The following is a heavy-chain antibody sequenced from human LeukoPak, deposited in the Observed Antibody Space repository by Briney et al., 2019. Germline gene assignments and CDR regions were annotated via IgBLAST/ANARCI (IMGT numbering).Heavy chain of an antibody. V-gene: IGHV1-2*06. CDR2: INPNSGGT. CDR1: GYTFTGYY. CDR3: ARDRGELGDEGWFDP. Sequence: APVKVSCKASGYTFTGYYMHWVRQAPGQGLELMGRINPNSGGTNYAQKFQGRVTMTRDTSISTAYMELSRLRSDDTALYYCARDRGELGDEGWFDPWGQGTLVTVSS. D-gene: IGHD7-27*01. J-gene: IGHJ5*02.